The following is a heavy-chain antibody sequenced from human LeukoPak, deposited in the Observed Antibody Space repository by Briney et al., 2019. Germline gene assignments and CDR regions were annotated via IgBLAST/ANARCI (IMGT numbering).Heavy chain of an antibody. D-gene: IGHD3-22*01. CDR3: AKRNYYDSSGYYMYYYYYGMDV. Sequence: GGSLRLSCAASGFTFSSYSMNWVRQAPGKGLEWVSAISGSGGSTYYADSVKGRFTISRDNSKNTLYLQMNSLRAEDTAVYYCAKRNYYDSSGYYMYYYYYGMDVWGQGTTVTVSS. CDR1: GFTFSSYS. CDR2: ISGSGGST. V-gene: IGHV3-23*01. J-gene: IGHJ6*02.